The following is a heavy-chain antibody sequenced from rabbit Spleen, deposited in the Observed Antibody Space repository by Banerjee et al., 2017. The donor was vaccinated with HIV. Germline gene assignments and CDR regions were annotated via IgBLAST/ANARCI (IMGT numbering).Heavy chain of an antibody. D-gene: IGHD8-1*01. CDR1: GFSFSSSYY. CDR2: IYAGSSGTT. J-gene: IGHJ4*01. Sequence: QQLVESGRGLVQPGASLTLTCKASGFSFSSSYYMCWVRQAPGKGLEWIACIYAGSSGTTYYASWAKGRFTISKTSSTTVTLQMTSLTAADTATYFCARAAYTGIGYTNGFNFWGPGTLVTVS. V-gene: IGHV1S40*01. CDR3: ARAAYTGIGYTNGFNF.